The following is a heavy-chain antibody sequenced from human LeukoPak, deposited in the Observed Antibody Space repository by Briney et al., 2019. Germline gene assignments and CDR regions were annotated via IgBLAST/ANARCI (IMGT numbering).Heavy chain of an antibody. CDR2: INSDGSST. CDR1: GFTFSNYW. V-gene: IGHV3-74*01. J-gene: IGHJ4*02. Sequence: GGSLRLSCAASGFTFSNYWIHWVRQAPGKGLVWVSRINSDGSSTRYADSVKGRFTISRDNAKNTLYLQMNSLRAEDTAVYYCARDGYCSSTSCYYFDYWGQGTLVTVSS. D-gene: IGHD2-2*01. CDR3: ARDGYCSSTSCYYFDY.